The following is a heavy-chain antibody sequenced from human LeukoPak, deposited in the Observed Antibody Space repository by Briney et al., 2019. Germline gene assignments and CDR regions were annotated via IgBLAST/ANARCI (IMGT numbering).Heavy chain of an antibody. V-gene: IGHV3-74*01. D-gene: IGHD3-22*01. J-gene: IGHJ1*01. CDR1: GFTFSSYW. CDR3: VALRITMIAF. CDR2: INSDGSST. Sequence: GGSLRLSCAASGFTFSSYWMHWVRQAPGKGLVWVSRINSDGSSTSYADSVKGRFTISKDNAKNTLYLQMNSLRAEDTAVYYCVALRITMIAFWGQSTLVTVSS.